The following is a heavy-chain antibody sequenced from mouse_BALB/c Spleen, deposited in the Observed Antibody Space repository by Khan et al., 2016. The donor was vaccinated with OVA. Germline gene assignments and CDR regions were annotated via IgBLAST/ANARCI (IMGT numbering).Heavy chain of an antibody. CDR3: ARAYYRYDGYYAMDY. CDR2: IWGGGGT. V-gene: IGHV2-6-4*01. D-gene: IGHD2-14*01. Sequence: QVTLKESGPGLVAPSQSLSITCTVSGFSLSRYNIHWVRQPPGKGLEWLGMIWGGGGTDYNSTLQIRLSISKDNSKSQVFLKMNSLQTDDTAMYYCARAYYRYDGYYAMDYWGQGTSVTVSS. J-gene: IGHJ4*01. CDR1: GFSLSRYN.